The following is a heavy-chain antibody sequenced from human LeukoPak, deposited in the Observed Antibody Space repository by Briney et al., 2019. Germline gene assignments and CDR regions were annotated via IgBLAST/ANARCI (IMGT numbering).Heavy chain of an antibody. Sequence: SETLSLTCTVSGASIRSGDYYWSWIRQPPGKGLEWIGYIYYSGSTYYNPSLKSRVTISVDTSKNQFSLKLSSVTAADTAVYYCARDSKGAFDIWGQGTMVTVSS. CDR3: ARDSKGAFDI. CDR2: IYYSGST. J-gene: IGHJ3*02. CDR1: GASIRSGDYY. V-gene: IGHV4-30-4*01.